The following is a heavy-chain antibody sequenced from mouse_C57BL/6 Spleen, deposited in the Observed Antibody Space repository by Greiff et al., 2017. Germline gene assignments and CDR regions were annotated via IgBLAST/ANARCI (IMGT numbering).Heavy chain of an antibody. V-gene: IGHV5-6*01. J-gene: IGHJ3*01. Sequence: EVQLVESGGDLVKPGGSLKLSCAASGFTFSSYGMSWVRQTPDKRLEWVATISSGGSYTYYPDSVKGRVTISRDNAKNTLYLQMSSLKSEDTAMYYCARHEDTWFAYWGQGTLVTVSA. CDR1: GFTFSSYG. CDR3: ARHEDTWFAY. CDR2: ISSGGSYT.